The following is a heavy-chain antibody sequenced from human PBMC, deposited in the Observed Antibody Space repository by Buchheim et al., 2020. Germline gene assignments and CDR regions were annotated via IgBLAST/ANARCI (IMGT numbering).Heavy chain of an antibody. Sequence: QVQLQESGPGLVKPSETLSLTCKVSGGSISGYYWNWIRQPPGKGLEWIGFIYYSGGDTNYDPSLKSRLTISVDTSKNQFSLNLSSVTAADTAVYYCARLTKGTSAWTRIDPWGQGTL. CDR2: IYYSGGDT. D-gene: IGHD6-19*01. CDR1: GGSISGYY. V-gene: IGHV4-59*08. J-gene: IGHJ5*02. CDR3: ARLTKGTSAWTRIDP.